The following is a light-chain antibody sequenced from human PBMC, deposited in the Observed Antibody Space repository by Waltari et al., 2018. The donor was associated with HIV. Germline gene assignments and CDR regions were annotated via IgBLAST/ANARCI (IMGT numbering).Light chain of an antibody. Sequence: IVMTQSPDSLGVSLGERATIKCKSSQSLLHTSDNKNYLAWYQQKLGQSPKLLIYWASTRESGVPDRFRGSGYGADFTLTINGLRTEDVATYYCQQYVGVPITFGGGTKIDIK. J-gene: IGKJ4*01. CDR2: WAS. CDR1: QSLLHTSDNKNY. CDR3: QQYVGVPIT. V-gene: IGKV4-1*01.